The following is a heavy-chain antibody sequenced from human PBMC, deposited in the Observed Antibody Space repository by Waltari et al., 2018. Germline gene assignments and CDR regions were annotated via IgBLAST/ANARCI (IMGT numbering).Heavy chain of an antibody. CDR3: ARDSSGWLPDY. CDR2: ISGGVTYI. J-gene: IGHJ4*02. V-gene: IGHV3-21*01. Sequence: EVQLVESGGGLVKPGGSLRLSCAASGFTFSSYSMSWVSQAPGKGLEWVSSISGGVTYIYYADSVKGRFTISRDNAKNSLYLQMDSLRAEDTAVYYCARDSSGWLPDYWGQGTLVTVSS. D-gene: IGHD6-19*01. CDR1: GFTFSSYS.